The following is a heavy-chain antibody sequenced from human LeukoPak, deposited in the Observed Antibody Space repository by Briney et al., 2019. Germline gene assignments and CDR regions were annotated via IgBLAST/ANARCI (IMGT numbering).Heavy chain of an antibody. CDR2: IYTSGST. V-gene: IGHV4-61*02. D-gene: IGHD6-6*01. Sequence: SETLSLTCTVSGGSISSGSYYWSWIRQPAGKGLEWIGRIYTSGSTNYNPSLKSRVTISVDTSKNQFSLKLSSVTAADTAVYDCARDPPSIAARPDGYYYYYYMDVWGKGTTVTVSS. CDR1: GGSISSGSYY. CDR3: ARDPPSIAARPDGYYYYYYMDV. J-gene: IGHJ6*03.